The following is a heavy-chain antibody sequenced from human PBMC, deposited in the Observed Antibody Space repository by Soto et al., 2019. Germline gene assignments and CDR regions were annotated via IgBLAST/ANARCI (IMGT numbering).Heavy chain of an antibody. CDR1: GFTFSDYY. D-gene: IGHD3-3*02. J-gene: IGHJ4*02. V-gene: IGHV3-11*01. CDR3: ARGGGISSVGYSYFDN. CDR2: ISGSGSNI. Sequence: QVQLVESGGGLVKPGGSLRLSCEASGFTFSDYYMNWIRQAPGKGLEWVSYISGSGSNIYYADSVKGRFTISRDNAKNSLYLQMTSLRAADTAVYYCARGGGISSVGYSYFDNWGQGTMVTVSS.